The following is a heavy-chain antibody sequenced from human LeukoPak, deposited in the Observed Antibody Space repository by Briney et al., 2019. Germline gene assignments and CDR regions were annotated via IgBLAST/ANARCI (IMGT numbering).Heavy chain of an antibody. J-gene: IGHJ6*02. CDR2: IYHSGST. CDR1: GGSIISGTHY. CDR3: ARDHIHADYYGMDV. V-gene: IGHV4-31*03. Sequence: SQTLSLTCTVSGGSIISGTHYWNWIRQHPGKGLEWIGYIYHSGSTYYNPSLKSRVTISVDTSKNQFSLKLISVTAADTAVYYCARDHIHADYYGMDVWGQGTTVTVSS.